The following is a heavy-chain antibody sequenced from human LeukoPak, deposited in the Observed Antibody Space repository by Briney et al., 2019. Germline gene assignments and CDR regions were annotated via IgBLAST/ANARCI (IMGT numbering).Heavy chain of an antibody. V-gene: IGHV3-7*04. CDR3: ARDVRPDY. Sequence: GGSLRLSCAASGFTFSSYWMSWVRQAPGEGLEWVANIKQDGTEKYYMDSVKGRFSISRDNAKNSLYLQMNALGAEDTAVYYCARDVRPDYWGQGTLVTVST. CDR2: IKQDGTEK. J-gene: IGHJ4*02. CDR1: GFTFSSYW. D-gene: IGHD6-6*01.